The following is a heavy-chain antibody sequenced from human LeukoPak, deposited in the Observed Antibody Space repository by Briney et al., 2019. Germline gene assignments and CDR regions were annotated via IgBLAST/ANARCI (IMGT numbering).Heavy chain of an antibody. V-gene: IGHV4-4*02. D-gene: IGHD2/OR15-2a*01. CDR1: GGSISSSNW. CDR2: IYHSGST. J-gene: IGHJ6*03. CDR3: ACSAQYSYYYYMDV. Sequence: SETLSLTCAVSGGSISSSNWWSWIRQPPGQGLEWIGEIYHSGSTNYNPSLKSRVTISVDKSKTQFSLKVNSVTAADTAEYYCACSAQYSYYYYMDVWGKGTTVTVSS.